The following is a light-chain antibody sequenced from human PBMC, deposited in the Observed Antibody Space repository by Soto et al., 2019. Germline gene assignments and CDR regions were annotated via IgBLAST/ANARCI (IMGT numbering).Light chain of an antibody. Sequence: DTQMTQSPSTLSASVGDTVTITCRASQSINIWLAWYQQKPGKAPNVLIYDASTLESGVPSRFSGGGSGTEFTLTISSLQPDDFATSYCQQYNTFSSPTFGQGTKLEIK. CDR3: QQYNTFSSPT. V-gene: IGKV1-5*01. CDR2: DAS. J-gene: IGKJ2*01. CDR1: QSINIW.